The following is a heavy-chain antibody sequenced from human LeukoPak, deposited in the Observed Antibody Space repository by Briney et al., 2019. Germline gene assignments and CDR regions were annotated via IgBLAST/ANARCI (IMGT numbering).Heavy chain of an antibody. D-gene: IGHD5-18*01. V-gene: IGHV3-21*01. CDR2: LPGSSTYT. CDR1: GFTFSTYN. Sequence: GGSLRLSCAASGFTFSTYNMNWVRQAPGKGLEWVSSLPGSSTYTYYADSLKGRFTISRDTTKNSLYLQMNSLSPEDTAVYYCARGSYGSFDCWGQGTLDSVSS. CDR3: ARGSYGSFDC. J-gene: IGHJ4*02.